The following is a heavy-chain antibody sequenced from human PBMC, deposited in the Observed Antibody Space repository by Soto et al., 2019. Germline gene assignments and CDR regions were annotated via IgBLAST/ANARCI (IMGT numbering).Heavy chain of an antibody. D-gene: IGHD3-3*01. J-gene: IGHJ4*02. CDR3: ATHRSGRFLEWLPEGSLGY. CDR2: TYYRSKWYN. Sequence: SQTLSLTCAISGDSVSSNSAAWNWIRQSPSRGLEWLGRTYYRSKWYNDYAVSVKSRITINPDTSKNQFSLQLNSVTPEDTAVYYCATHRSGRFLEWLPEGSLGYWGQGTLVTVSS. CDR1: GDSVSSNSAA. V-gene: IGHV6-1*01.